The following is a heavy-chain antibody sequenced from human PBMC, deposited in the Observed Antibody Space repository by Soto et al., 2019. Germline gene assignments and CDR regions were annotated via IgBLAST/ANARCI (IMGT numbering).Heavy chain of an antibody. Sequence: ASVKVSCKASGYTFTSYGISWVRQAPGQGLEWMGWISAYNGNTNYAQKLQGRVTMTTDTSTSTAYMELRSLRSDDTAVYYCARELADYYDSSGYYYFDYWGQGTLVTVSS. D-gene: IGHD3-22*01. CDR3: ARELADYYDSSGYYYFDY. CDR1: GYTFTSYG. V-gene: IGHV1-18*04. CDR2: ISAYNGNT. J-gene: IGHJ4*02.